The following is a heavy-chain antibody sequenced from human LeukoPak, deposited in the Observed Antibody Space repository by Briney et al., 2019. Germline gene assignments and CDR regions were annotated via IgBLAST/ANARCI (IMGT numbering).Heavy chain of an antibody. D-gene: IGHD2-21*02. J-gene: IGHJ5*02. CDR2: IWYDGSNK. Sequence: GRSLRLSCAASGFTFSRHGMHWVRQAPGKGLEWVAVIWYDGSNKNYADSVKGRFTISRDNSKNTLYLQMNSLRAEDTAVYYCARDLMGRGDQRERSWFDPWGQGTLVTVSS. CDR3: ARDLMGRGDQRERSWFDP. V-gene: IGHV3-33*01. CDR1: GFTFSRHG.